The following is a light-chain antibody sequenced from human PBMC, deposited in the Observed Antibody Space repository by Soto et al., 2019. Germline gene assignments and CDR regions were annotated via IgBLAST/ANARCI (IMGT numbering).Light chain of an antibody. CDR1: SSNIGNDY. J-gene: IGLJ2*01. V-gene: IGLV1-51*01. CDR2: DSH. CDR3: ATWDSSLSAVV. Sequence: QSVLTQPPSVSAAPGQKVTISCSGSSSNIGNDYVSWYQQLPGTAPKLLIYDSHKRPSGTPDRFSGSKSGTSATLGITGLRTGDEADYYCATWDSSLSAVVFGGGTQLTVL.